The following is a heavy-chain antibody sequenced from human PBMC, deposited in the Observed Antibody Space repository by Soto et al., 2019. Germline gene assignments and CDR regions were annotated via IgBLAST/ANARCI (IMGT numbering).Heavy chain of an antibody. CDR1: GYTFTSYV. Sequence: EASVKVSCKASGYTFTSYVISWVRQAPGQGLEWMGWISAYNGNTNYAQKLQGRVTMTADKSTSTAYMELSSLRSEDTAVYYCARPFYGSGRYYYYMDVWGKGTTVTVSS. CDR3: ARPFYGSGRYYYYMDV. CDR2: ISAYNGNT. D-gene: IGHD3-10*01. J-gene: IGHJ6*03. V-gene: IGHV1-18*01.